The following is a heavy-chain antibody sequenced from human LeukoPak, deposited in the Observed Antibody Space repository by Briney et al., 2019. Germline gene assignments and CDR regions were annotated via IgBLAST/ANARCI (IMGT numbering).Heavy chain of an antibody. CDR3: ARESGGRTGGKTFDY. V-gene: IGHV1-46*01. CDR2: FRPSGTTT. Sequence: GAAVNVSCKASGSTFTDYYSHWVRQVPGQGLEWMGIFRPSGTTTVYPLKPQGIFTLTTDTSTSTVYMELSSLTSADTAVYFCARESGGRTGGKTFDYWGQGNLVSVSS. J-gene: IGHJ4*02. D-gene: IGHD1-26*01. CDR1: GSTFTDYY.